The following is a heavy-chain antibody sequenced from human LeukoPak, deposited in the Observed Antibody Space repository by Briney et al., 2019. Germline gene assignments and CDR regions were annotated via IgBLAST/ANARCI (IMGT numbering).Heavy chain of an antibody. J-gene: IGHJ6*03. CDR3: ARGYGGLHYYYYNMDV. CDR1: GYTFTSYD. CDR2: MNPNSGNT. V-gene: IGHV1-8*01. D-gene: IGHD4-23*01. Sequence: GASVKVSCKASGYTFTSYDINWVRQATGQGLEWMGWMNPNSGNTGYAQKFQGRVTMTRNTSISTAYMELSSLRSEDTAVYYCARGYGGLHYYYYNMDVWGNGTTVTVSS.